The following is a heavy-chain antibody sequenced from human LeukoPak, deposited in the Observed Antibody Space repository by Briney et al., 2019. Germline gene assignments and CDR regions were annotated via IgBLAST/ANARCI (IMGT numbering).Heavy chain of an antibody. Sequence: GGSLRLSCAASGFTFSSYWMHWVRQAPGKGLVWVSRINSDGSSTSYADSVKGRFTISRDNAKNSLYLQMNSLRAEDTAVYYCARDNRYSIFNWFDPWGQGTLVTVSS. CDR2: INSDGSST. CDR1: GFTFSSYW. J-gene: IGHJ5*02. CDR3: ARDNRYSIFNWFDP. V-gene: IGHV3-74*01. D-gene: IGHD6-13*01.